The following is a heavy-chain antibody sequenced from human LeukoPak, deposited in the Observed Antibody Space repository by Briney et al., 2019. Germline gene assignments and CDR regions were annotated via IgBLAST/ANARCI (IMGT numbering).Heavy chain of an antibody. D-gene: IGHD2-2*01. J-gene: IGHJ4*02. CDR1: GFTFSTFA. Sequence: GGSLRLSWAASGFTFSTFAMIWVRPPPGKGLGWVSSIFPSGGEIHYADSVRGRFTISRDNSKSTLSLQMNSLRAEDTAIYYCATYRQVLVPFESWGQGTLVTVSS. CDR2: IFPSGGEI. V-gene: IGHV3-23*01. CDR3: ATYRQVLVPFES.